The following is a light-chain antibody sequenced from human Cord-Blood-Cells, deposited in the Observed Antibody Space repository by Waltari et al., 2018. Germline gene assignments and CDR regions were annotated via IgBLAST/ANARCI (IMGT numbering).Light chain of an antibody. J-gene: IGKJ1*01. Sequence: DIQMTQSPSSLSASVGDRVTITCRASQSISSYLNWDQQKPGKAPKLLIYAASSLQSGVPSRVSGSGSETDFTLTISSLQPEDFATYVCQQSYSTPRTFGQGTKVEIE. CDR3: QQSYSTPRT. CDR2: AAS. CDR1: QSISSY. V-gene: IGKV1-39*01.